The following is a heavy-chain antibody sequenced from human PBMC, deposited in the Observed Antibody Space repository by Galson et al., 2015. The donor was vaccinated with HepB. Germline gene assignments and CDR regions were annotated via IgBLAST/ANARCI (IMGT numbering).Heavy chain of an antibody. Sequence: SLRLSCAASGFSFRDYGIHWVRQGPGKGLEWVAVIWYDGSKTYYGDSVKGRFTISRDNINNILYLQMNNLRPEDAALYYCATVGAPYGLDVWGHGTTVIVS. CDR2: IWYDGSKT. CDR3: ATVGAPYGLDV. V-gene: IGHV3-33*03. CDR1: GFSFRDYG. J-gene: IGHJ6*02.